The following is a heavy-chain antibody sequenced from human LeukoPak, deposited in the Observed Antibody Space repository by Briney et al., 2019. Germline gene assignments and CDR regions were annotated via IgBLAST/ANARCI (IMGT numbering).Heavy chain of an antibody. D-gene: IGHD1-26*01. V-gene: IGHV3-64D*06. Sequence: GGSLRLSCSASGFTFSMYVMHWVRQAPGKGLEYVSTISRDGGTTYSADSVKGRFTISRDNSKNTLFLQMSSLRAEDTAVYYCARDKDSGSFTDTNIGTDYWGQGTLVTVSS. CDR3: ARDKDSGSFTDTNIGTDY. J-gene: IGHJ4*02. CDR1: GFTFSMYV. CDR2: ISRDGGTT.